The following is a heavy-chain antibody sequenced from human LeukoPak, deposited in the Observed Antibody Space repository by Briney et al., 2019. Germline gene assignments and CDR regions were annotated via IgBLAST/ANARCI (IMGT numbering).Heavy chain of an antibody. Sequence: GGSLRLSCAASGFTVSSNYMNWVRQAPGKGLEWVSVIYSGGTTHYADSVKGRFTVSRDNSKNTLYLQMNSLRGEDTAVYYCAKHKENYGDSCLDDYWGQGTLATVSS. V-gene: IGHV3-53*01. CDR3: AKHKENYGDSCLDDY. J-gene: IGHJ4*02. CDR2: IYSGGTT. CDR1: GFTVSSNY. D-gene: IGHD4-17*01.